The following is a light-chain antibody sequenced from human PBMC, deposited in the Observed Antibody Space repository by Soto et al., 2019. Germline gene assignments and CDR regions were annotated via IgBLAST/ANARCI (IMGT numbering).Light chain of an antibody. CDR3: QTWGTGIRV. J-gene: IGLJ2*01. Sequence: QLVLTQSPSASASLGASVTLTCTLSSGHSSYAIAWHQQQPEKGPRYLMKLNSDGSHTKGDGIPDRFSGSSSGAERYLTISGLQSEDEADYYCQTWGTGIRVFGGGTKLTVL. V-gene: IGLV4-69*01. CDR2: LNSDGSH. CDR1: SGHSSYA.